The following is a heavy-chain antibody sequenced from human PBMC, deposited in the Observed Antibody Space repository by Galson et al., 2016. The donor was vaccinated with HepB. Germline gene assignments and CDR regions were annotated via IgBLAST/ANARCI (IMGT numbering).Heavy chain of an antibody. D-gene: IGHD2/OR15-2a*01. J-gene: IGHJ5*02. CDR3: ATVFRGNSNYH. CDR2: FDFEDGET. V-gene: IGHV1-24*01. CDR1: GHTLVELS. Sequence: SVKVSCKVSGHTLVELSMHWVRQAPGKGLEWMGSFDFEDGETFYAQKFQGRVTMTAATSPDTVYMELSSLRSEDTAVYYCATVFRGNSNYHWGQGALVTVAS.